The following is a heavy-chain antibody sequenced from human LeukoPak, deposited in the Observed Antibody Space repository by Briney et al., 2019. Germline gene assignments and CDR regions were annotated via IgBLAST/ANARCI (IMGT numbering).Heavy chain of an antibody. J-gene: IGHJ4*02. CDR3: ARDLGSMDY. D-gene: IGHD1-26*01. V-gene: IGHV3-11*04. Sequence: GASLRLSCAASGFTFSYYYMSWLRQPPGKGLEWVSFSSSSGSTIYYADSVKGRFPISRDNAKNSLYLQMNSLRADETAVYYCARDLGSMDYWGQGTLVTVFS. CDR2: SSSSGSTI. CDR1: GFTFSYYY.